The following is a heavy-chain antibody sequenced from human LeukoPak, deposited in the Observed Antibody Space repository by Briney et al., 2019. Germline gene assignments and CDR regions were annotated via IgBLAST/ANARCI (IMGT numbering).Heavy chain of an antibody. V-gene: IGHV4-38-2*01. Sequence: SETLSLTCAVSGYSISSGYYWGWIRQPPGKGLEWIGSIYHSGSTYYNPSLKSRVTISVDTSKNQFPLKLSSVTAADTAVYYCARTHQRITIFGVAHFDYWGQGTLVTVSS. J-gene: IGHJ4*02. D-gene: IGHD3-3*01. CDR3: ARTHQRITIFGVAHFDY. CDR1: GYSISSGYY. CDR2: IYHSGST.